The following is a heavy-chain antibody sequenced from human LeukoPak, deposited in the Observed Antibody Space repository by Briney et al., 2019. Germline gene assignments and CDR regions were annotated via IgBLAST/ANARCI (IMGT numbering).Heavy chain of an antibody. Sequence: GGSLRLSCAASGFTFSTYWMTWVRQAPGKGLEWVANIKEDGSKKYYVDSVRGLFTISRDNAKNSLYLQMNSLRAEDTAVYYCARDDEERGYSYGFSDWGQGTLVTVSS. CDR2: IKEDGSKK. J-gene: IGHJ4*02. CDR1: GFTFSTYW. V-gene: IGHV3-7*01. D-gene: IGHD5-18*01. CDR3: ARDDEERGYSYGFSD.